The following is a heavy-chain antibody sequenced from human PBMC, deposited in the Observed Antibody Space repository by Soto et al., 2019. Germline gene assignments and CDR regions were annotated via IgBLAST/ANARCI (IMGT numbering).Heavy chain of an antibody. CDR3: AKDSYYYDSSGYLLRNYFDY. D-gene: IGHD3-22*01. CDR2: ISGSGGST. Sequence: RRLSCAASGFTFSSYAMSWVRQAPGKGLEWVSAISGSGGSTYYADSVKGRFTISRDNSKNTLYLQMNSLRAEDTAVYYCAKDSYYYDSSGYLLRNYFDYWGQGTLVTAPQ. CDR1: GFTFSSYA. V-gene: IGHV3-23*01. J-gene: IGHJ4*02.